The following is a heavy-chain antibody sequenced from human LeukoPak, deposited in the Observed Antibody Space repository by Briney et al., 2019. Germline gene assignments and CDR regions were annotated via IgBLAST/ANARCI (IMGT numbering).Heavy chain of an antibody. Sequence: ASVKVSCKSSGYSFSTYAMHWVRQAPGQRPEWLGWINAGNGNTKYSQRFQGRVTMTTDTSTSTAYMELRSLRSDDTAVYYCARGYCSGGSCSVYFDYWGQGTLVTVSS. CDR1: GYSFSTYA. D-gene: IGHD2-15*01. CDR3: ARGYCSGGSCSVYFDY. V-gene: IGHV1-3*01. CDR2: INAGNGNT. J-gene: IGHJ4*02.